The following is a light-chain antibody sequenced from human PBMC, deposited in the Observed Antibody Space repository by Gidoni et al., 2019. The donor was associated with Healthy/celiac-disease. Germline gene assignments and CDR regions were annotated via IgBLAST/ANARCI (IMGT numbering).Light chain of an antibody. J-gene: IGKJ5*01. V-gene: IGKV3-11*01. CDR1: QSVSTF. Sequence: EIVLTQSPATLSLSPGERATLSCRASQSVSTFLAWYQQKPGQAPRIIIYDASNRATGIPARCSSSGAGKDFTLTISSLEAEDSAVYYWQQRSNWPPITFGQGTRLEIK. CDR3: QQRSNWPPIT. CDR2: DAS.